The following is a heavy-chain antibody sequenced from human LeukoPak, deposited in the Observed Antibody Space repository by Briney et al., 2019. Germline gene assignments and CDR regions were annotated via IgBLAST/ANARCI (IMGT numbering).Heavy chain of an antibody. J-gene: IGHJ4*02. Sequence: GGSLRLSCAASGFTFSDSAMHWVRQASGKGLEWVGRIRSKASSYATAYAASVKGRFTISRDDSKNTAYLRMNSLKTDDTAVYYCTTILFYWGQGTLVTVSS. CDR1: GFTFSDSA. CDR3: TTILFY. CDR2: IRSKASSYAT. D-gene: IGHD2/OR15-2a*01. V-gene: IGHV3-73*01.